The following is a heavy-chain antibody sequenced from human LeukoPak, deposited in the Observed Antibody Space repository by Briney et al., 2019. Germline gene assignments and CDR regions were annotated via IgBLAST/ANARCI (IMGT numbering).Heavy chain of an antibody. Sequence: PSGTLSLTCTVSGGSLSSYYWSWIRQPPGKGLECVLAIYNSGSTTYIPSLKGRVPMSVDTSKNQFSLQLSSVPAVDTAVYYCASQTGGTYQLLWFDAWGQGTVVTVSS. V-gene: IGHV4-59*08. CDR1: GGSLSSYY. CDR2: IYNSGST. CDR3: ASQTGGTYQLLWFDA. J-gene: IGHJ5*02. D-gene: IGHD2-2*01.